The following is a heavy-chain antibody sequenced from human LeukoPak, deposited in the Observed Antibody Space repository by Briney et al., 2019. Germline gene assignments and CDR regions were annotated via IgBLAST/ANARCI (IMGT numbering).Heavy chain of an antibody. J-gene: IGHJ3*02. Sequence: SETLSLTCSFSGASIRSYFWSWIRQSPGKGLEWIGYVYDNDISNFNPSLESRVTILVDRSKSQFSLKLRSVTAADTAVYYCARGLVLATDDAFDIWGPGTMVTVSS. CDR1: GASIRSYF. V-gene: IGHV4-59*01. D-gene: IGHD5-12*01. CDR3: ARGLVLATDDAFDI. CDR2: VYDNDIS.